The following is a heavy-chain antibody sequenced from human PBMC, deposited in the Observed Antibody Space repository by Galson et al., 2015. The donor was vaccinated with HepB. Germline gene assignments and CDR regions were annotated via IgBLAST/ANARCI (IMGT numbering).Heavy chain of an antibody. Sequence: LRLSCAASGFTFSGSAMHWVRQASGKGLEWVGRIRSKANSYATAYAASVKGRFTISRDDSKNTAYLQMNSLKTEDTAVYYCTGSPLRLGELSPGPYYYYYGMDVWGQGTTVTVSS. CDR3: TGSPLRLGELSPGPYYYYYGMDV. J-gene: IGHJ6*02. D-gene: IGHD3-16*02. CDR2: IRSKANSYAT. V-gene: IGHV3-73*01. CDR1: GFTFSGSA.